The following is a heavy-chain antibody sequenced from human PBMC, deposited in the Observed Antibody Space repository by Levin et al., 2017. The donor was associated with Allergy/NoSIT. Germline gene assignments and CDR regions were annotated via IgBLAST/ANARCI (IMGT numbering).Heavy chain of an antibody. J-gene: IGHJ4*02. Sequence: GGSLRLSCAASGFPFGAYYMGWARQSPEKGLEWLSSISGRATDIYYAGAVKGRFTISRDNSRNTRYLQMSSLRAEDPAVYFCAKGSPGVRLVDHWGQGTLVTVSS. CDR3: AKGSPGVRLVDH. D-gene: IGHD3-3*01. CDR1: GFPFGAYY. CDR2: ISGRATDI. V-gene: IGHV3-23*01.